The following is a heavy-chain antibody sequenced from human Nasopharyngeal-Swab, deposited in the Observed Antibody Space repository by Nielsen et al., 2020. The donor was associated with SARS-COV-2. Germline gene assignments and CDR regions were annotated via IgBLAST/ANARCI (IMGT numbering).Heavy chain of an antibody. V-gene: IGHV1-46*01. D-gene: IGHD5-24*01. CDR1: GYTFSSYY. Sequence: ASVKVSCKASGYTFSSYYIHWVRQSPGQGLEWMGIMIPGGGTNYAQNFQGRVTMTRDTSTSTVSMELSSLRFEDTAVYYCVFYNYPFDYWGQGTLVTVSS. CDR2: MIPGGGT. CDR3: VFYNYPFDY. J-gene: IGHJ4*02.